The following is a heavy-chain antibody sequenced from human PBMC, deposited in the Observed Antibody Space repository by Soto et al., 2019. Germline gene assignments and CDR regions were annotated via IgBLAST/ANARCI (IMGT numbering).Heavy chain of an antibody. CDR1: GFTFSSYG. J-gene: IGHJ6*02. D-gene: IGHD3-10*01. CDR2: ISYDGSNK. Sequence: GGSLRLSCAASGFTFSSYGMHWVRQAPGKGLEWVAVISYDGSNKYYADSVKGRFTISRDNSKNTLYLQMNSLRAEDTAVYYCAKDVEGSGSYNYYYGMDVWGQGTTVTVSS. CDR3: AKDVEGSGSYNYYYGMDV. V-gene: IGHV3-30*18.